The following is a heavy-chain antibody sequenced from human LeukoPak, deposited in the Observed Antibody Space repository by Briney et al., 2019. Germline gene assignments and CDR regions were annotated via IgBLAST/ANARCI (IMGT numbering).Heavy chain of an antibody. CDR1: GFTFSSYG. V-gene: IGHV3-30*02. J-gene: IGHJ6*03. Sequence: PGGSLRLSCAASGFTFSSYGMHWVRQAPGKGLEWVAFIRYDGSNKYYIGSVKGRFTISRDNSKNTLYLQMNSLRAEDAAVYYCAEDPCGQVVTSCYPYYYMDVWGKGTTVTVSS. D-gene: IGHD3-22*01. CDR3: AEDPCGQVVTSCYPYYYMDV. CDR2: IRYDGSNK.